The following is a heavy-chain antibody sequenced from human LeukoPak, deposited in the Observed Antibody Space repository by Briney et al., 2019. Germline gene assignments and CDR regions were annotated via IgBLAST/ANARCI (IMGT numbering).Heavy chain of an antibody. CDR1: GYSISSGYY. V-gene: IGHV4-38-2*02. J-gene: IGHJ4*02. Sequence: PSETLSLTCAVSGYSISSGYYWGWIRQPPGKGLEWIGSIYHSGSTYYNPSLKSRVTISVDTSKNQFSLKLSSVTAADTAVYYCAREITMVRGVHIDYWGQGTLVTVSS. CDR3: AREITMVRGVHIDY. CDR2: IYHSGST. D-gene: IGHD3-10*01.